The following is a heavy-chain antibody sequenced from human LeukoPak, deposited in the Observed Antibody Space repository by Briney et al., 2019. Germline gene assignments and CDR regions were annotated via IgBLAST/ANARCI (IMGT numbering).Heavy chain of an antibody. CDR3: VRVPYYYDSGSYHPRFFDY. J-gene: IGHJ4*02. V-gene: IGHV4-38-2*01. D-gene: IGHD3-10*01. CDR1: GYSISTGYY. CDR2: IYHSGST. Sequence: SETLSLTCAVSGYSISTGYYWGWIRQPPGKGLEWIGSIYHSGSTNYNPSLESRATISVDTSKNQFSLRLSSVTAADTAVYYCVRVPYYYDSGSYHPRFFDYWAREPWSPSPQ.